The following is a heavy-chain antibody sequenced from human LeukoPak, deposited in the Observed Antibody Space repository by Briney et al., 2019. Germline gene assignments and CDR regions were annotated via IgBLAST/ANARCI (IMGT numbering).Heavy chain of an antibody. D-gene: IGHD5-12*01. J-gene: IGHJ4*02. CDR2: IYYSGST. Sequence: PSETLSLTCTVSGVSISSSSYYWGWIRQPPGKGLEWIGSIYYSGSTYYNPSLKSRVTISVDTSKNQFSLKLSSVTAADTAVYYCARLPIYSGYDQDTSDYWGQGTLVTVSS. V-gene: IGHV4-39*01. CDR3: ARLPIYSGYDQDTSDY. CDR1: GVSISSSSYY.